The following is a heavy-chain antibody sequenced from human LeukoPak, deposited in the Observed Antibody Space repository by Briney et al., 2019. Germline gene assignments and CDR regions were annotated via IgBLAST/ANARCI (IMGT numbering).Heavy chain of an antibody. Sequence: PGGSLRLSCSASGFTFSSYWMHWVRQAPGKGLVWVSRINSDGSSTSYADSVEGRFIISRDNAKNTLYLQMNSLRAEDTAVYYCARGGAAMAYYWGQETLVTVSS. J-gene: IGHJ4*02. V-gene: IGHV3-74*01. CDR2: INSDGSST. CDR3: ARGGAAMAYY. CDR1: GFTFSSYW. D-gene: IGHD5-18*01.